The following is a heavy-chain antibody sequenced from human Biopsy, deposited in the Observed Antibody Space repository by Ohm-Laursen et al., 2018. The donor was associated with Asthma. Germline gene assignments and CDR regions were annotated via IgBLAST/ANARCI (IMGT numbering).Heavy chain of an antibody. CDR1: AFTFSSYN. J-gene: IGHJ2*01. V-gene: IGHV3-21*05. D-gene: IGHD6-6*01. CDR3: ARRSRESVSSPWYFDL. CDR2: ISDDGTYT. Sequence: SLRLSCAASAFTFSSYNFHWVRQAPGKGLEWVSYISDDGTYTAYADSVKGRFTISRDNAKNSLFLQVHGLRAEDTAVYFCARRSRESVSSPWYFDLWGRGTLVTVSS.